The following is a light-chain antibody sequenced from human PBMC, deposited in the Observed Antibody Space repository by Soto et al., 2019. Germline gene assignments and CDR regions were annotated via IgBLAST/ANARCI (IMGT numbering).Light chain of an antibody. CDR2: DAS. CDR3: QQRSNWPIT. J-gene: IGKJ5*01. Sequence: EIVLTQSPGTLSLSPGERATLACVASQSVSSSYLAWYQQKPGQAPRLLIYDASNRATGIPARFSGSGSGTDFTLTISSLEPEDFAVYYCQQRSNWPITFGQGTRLEIK. V-gene: IGKV3-11*01. CDR1: QSVSSSY.